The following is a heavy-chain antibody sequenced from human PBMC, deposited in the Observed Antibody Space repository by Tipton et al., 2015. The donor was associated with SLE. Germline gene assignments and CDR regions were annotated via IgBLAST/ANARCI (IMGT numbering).Heavy chain of an antibody. V-gene: IGHV4-39*07. CDR2: IYYSGST. CDR3: ARGEGSSSAEYFQH. Sequence: TLSLTCTVSGGSISSSSYYWGWIRQPPGKGLEWIGSIYYSGSTYYNPSLKSRVTISVDTSKSQFSLKLSSVTAADTAVYYCARGEGSSSAEYFQHWGQGTLVTVSS. J-gene: IGHJ1*01. CDR1: GGSISSSSYY. D-gene: IGHD6-6*01.